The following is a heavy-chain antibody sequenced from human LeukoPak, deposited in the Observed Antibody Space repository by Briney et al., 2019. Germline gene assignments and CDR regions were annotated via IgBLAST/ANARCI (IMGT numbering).Heavy chain of an antibody. CDR2: IWYDGSNK. D-gene: IGHD1-26*01. CDR3: AKERPSIEGAVLFDY. CDR1: GFSFSSDV. V-gene: IGHV3-33*06. Sequence: PGGSLRLSCAASGFSFSSDVMHWVRQAPGKGLEWVAVIWYDGSNKYYADSVKGRFTISRDNSKNTLYLQMNSLRAEDTAVYYCAKERPSIEGAVLFDYWGQGTLVTVSS. J-gene: IGHJ4*02.